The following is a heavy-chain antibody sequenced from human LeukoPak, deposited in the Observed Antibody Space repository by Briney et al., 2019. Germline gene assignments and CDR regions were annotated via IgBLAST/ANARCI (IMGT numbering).Heavy chain of an antibody. J-gene: IGHJ4*02. Sequence: SETLSLTCTVSGGSMHNYYWSWIRQPAGKGLEWIGRIYASGSTDYNPSLKSRVTMSVDTSKNQFSLKLSSVTAADTAVYYCARHLRIVGVVSYFDSWGQGTLVTVSS. CDR2: IYASGST. V-gene: IGHV4-4*07. CDR1: GGSMHNYY. D-gene: IGHD3-3*01. CDR3: ARHLRIVGVVSYFDS.